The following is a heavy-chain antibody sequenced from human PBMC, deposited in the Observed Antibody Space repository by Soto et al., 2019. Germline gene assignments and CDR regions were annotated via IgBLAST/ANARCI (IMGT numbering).Heavy chain of an antibody. V-gene: IGHV1-46*01. D-gene: IGHD3-16*01. CDR2: INPSGGST. CDR3: ARGQERERGEGVSPALCDMDG. CDR1: GYTFTSYY. Sequence: GASVKVSCPASGYTFTSYYMHWVRQAPGQELEWMGIINPSGGSTSYAQKFQGRVTMTRDTSTSTVYMELSSLRSEDTAVYYCARGQERERGEGVSPALCDMDGWGKGNTVTVCS. J-gene: IGHJ6*04.